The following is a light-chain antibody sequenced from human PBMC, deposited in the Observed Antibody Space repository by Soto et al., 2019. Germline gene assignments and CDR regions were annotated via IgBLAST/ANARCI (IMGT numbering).Light chain of an antibody. CDR2: LGS. Sequence: DIVMTQSPLSLPVTPGEPASISCRSSQSLLHSNGDNYLDWYVQKAGQSPQLLIYLGSNLAFGVPDRFSGSESGTDSTLNISRVEAEDVLVYYYMQGLHSPPTFGPDTNVDIK. CDR3: MQGLHSPPT. V-gene: IGKV2-28*01. CDR1: QSLLHSNGDNY. J-gene: IGKJ3*01.